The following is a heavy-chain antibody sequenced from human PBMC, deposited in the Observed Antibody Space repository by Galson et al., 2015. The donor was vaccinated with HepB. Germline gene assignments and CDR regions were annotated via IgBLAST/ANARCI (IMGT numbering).Heavy chain of an antibody. Sequence: ETLSLTCAVYGGSFSDFYWTWIRQSPGEGLEWIGEVNHSGSTDYNPSLKSRVTISVDTSKNQFSLKLYSVTAADTAVYYCARGMRQQPRNWFDPWGQGTLVTVSS. CDR2: VNHSGST. CDR1: GGSFSDFY. D-gene: IGHD1-1*01. J-gene: IGHJ5*02. CDR3: ARGMRQQPRNWFDP. V-gene: IGHV4-34*01.